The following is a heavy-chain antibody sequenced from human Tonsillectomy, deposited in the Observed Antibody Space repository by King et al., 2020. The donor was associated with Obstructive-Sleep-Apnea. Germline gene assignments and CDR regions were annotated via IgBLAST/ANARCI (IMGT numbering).Heavy chain of an antibody. CDR2: IKEDGRQK. D-gene: IGHD3-9*01. Sequence: EVQLVESGGGLVQPGDSLRLACAAYGFTFRNDWMIWGRQAPGGGLEWVANIKEDGRQKNYVDSAKGRFTISQDNTKNSMFLQLNSLRAEDTAMYYCARDSSPSQKYDSMTGYYDAFDIWGQGTMVTVSS. CDR1: GFTFRNDW. V-gene: IGHV3-7*01. J-gene: IGHJ3*02. CDR3: ARDSSPSQKYDSMTGYYDAFDI.